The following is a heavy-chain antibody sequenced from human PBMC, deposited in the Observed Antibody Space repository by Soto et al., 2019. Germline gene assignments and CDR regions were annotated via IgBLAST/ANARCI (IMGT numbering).Heavy chain of an antibody. CDR2: IIPIFGTA. Sequence: SVKVSFKASGGTFSSYAISWVRQAPGQGLEWMGGIIPIFGTANYAQKFQGRVTITADKSTSTAYMELSSLRSEDTAVYYCARAEGSGSYYLFDYWGQGTLVTVSS. D-gene: IGHD1-26*01. J-gene: IGHJ4*02. CDR3: ARAEGSGSYYLFDY. V-gene: IGHV1-69*06. CDR1: GGTFSSYA.